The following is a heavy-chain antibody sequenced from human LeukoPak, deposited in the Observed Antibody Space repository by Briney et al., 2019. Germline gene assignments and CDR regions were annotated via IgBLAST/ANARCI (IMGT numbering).Heavy chain of an antibody. CDR3: ARGKDHDFWNPFDH. Sequence: GGSLRLSCAASGFTLSKYAVNWVRQAPGKGLEWVSGIDGSGGRPPSADSVKGRFTISRDISKNTLYLQMDSLRAEDTAAYYCARGKDHDFWNPFDHWGQGILVTVSS. CDR1: GFTLSKYA. J-gene: IGHJ4*02. V-gene: IGHV3-23*01. D-gene: IGHD3-3*01. CDR2: IDGSGGRP.